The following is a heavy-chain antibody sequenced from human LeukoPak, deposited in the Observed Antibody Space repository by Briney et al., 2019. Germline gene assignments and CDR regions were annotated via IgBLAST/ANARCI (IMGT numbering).Heavy chain of an antibody. J-gene: IGHJ4*02. CDR3: ARRQGCSSTSCPPDS. D-gene: IGHD2-2*01. Sequence: GESLKISCRGSGYSFTTYWIGWVRQMPGKGLEWMGIIYPGDSDTRYSPSFQGQVTLSADKSVNTAYLQWSSLKASDTAMYYCARRQGCSSTSCPPDSWGQGTLVTVSS. CDR1: GYSFTTYW. CDR2: IYPGDSDT. V-gene: IGHV5-51*01.